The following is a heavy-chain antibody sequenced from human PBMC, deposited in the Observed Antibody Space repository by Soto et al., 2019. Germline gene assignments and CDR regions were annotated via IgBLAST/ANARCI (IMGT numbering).Heavy chain of an antibody. V-gene: IGHV3-74*01. D-gene: IGHD1-20*01. Sequence: EVQLVESGGGSVQPGGSLRLSCEASGFTFSGYWMHWVRQAPGKGLAWVSRINREGSSTSYAGSVKGRFTISRDNARNTLFLQMNSLRVEDTAVYYCVKDRMAYNSVWDPFDIWGQGTMVTVSS. J-gene: IGHJ3*02. CDR3: VKDRMAYNSVWDPFDI. CDR1: GFTFSGYW. CDR2: INREGSST.